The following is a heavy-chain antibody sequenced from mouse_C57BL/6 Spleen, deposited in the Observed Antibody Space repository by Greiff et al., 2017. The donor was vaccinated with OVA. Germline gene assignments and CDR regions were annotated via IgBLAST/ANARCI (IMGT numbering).Heavy chain of an antibody. CDR3: TKGAQAPYYFDY. Sequence: EVKLQESGAELVRPGASVKLSCTASGFNIKDYYMHWVKQRPEQGLEWIGRIDPEDGDTEYAPKFQGKATMTADTSSNTAYLQLSSLTSEDTAVYYCTKGAQAPYYFDYWGQGTTLTVSS. V-gene: IGHV14-1*01. CDR2: IDPEDGDT. J-gene: IGHJ2*01. D-gene: IGHD3-2*02. CDR1: GFNIKDYY.